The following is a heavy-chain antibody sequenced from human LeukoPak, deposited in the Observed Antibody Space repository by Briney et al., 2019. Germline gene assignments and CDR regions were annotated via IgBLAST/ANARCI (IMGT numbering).Heavy chain of an antibody. CDR2: IYYSGST. Sequence: SETLSLTCTVSGGSISSGDYYWSWIRQPPGKGLEWIGYIYYSGSTYYYPSLNSRVTISLDTSKNQFSLKLSSVTAADTAVYYCARMGDYYDCSGFYYPFGYWGQGTLVTVSS. J-gene: IGHJ4*02. CDR1: GGSISSGDYY. CDR3: ARMGDYYDCSGFYYPFGY. V-gene: IGHV4-30-4*01. D-gene: IGHD3-22*01.